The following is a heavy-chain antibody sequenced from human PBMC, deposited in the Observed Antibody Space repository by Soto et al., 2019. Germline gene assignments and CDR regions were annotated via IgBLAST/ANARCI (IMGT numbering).Heavy chain of an antibody. V-gene: IGHV4-31*03. D-gene: IGHD3-9*01. CDR3: ARDRKLVIPGNYYYYGMDV. CDR2: IYYSGST. Sequence: SETLSLTCTVSGGSISSGGYYWSWIRQHPGKGLEWIGYIYYSGSTYYNPSLKSRVTISLDTSRNHFSLKLSSVTTADTAVYFCARDRKLVIPGNYYYYGMDVWGQGTTVTVSS. J-gene: IGHJ6*02. CDR1: GGSISSGGYY.